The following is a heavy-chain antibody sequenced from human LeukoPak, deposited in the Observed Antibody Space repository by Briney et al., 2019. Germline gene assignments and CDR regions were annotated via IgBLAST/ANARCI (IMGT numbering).Heavy chain of an antibody. CDR1: GFPFTSYG. CDR2: ISPYNDHT. D-gene: IGHD7-27*01. V-gene: IGHV1-18*01. J-gene: IGHJ4*02. CDR3: ARDSFLIGDRLPFDY. Sequence: ASVKVSCKTSGFPFTSYGISWVRQAPGQGLEWMGWISPYNDHTNYAQKFQGRVTMSTDTSTTTVHMELRSLRYDGTAVYYCARDSFLIGDRLPFDYWGRGTLVTVSP.